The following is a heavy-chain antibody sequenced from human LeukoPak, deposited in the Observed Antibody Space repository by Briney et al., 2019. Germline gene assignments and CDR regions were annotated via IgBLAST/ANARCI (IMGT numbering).Heavy chain of an antibody. V-gene: IGHV4-38-2*01. CDR1: GYSISSGYY. J-gene: IGHJ4*02. D-gene: IGHD3-10*01. CDR2: IYHSGST. Sequence: PSETLSLTCAVSGYSISSGYYWGWIRQPPGKGLEWIGSIYHSGSTYYNPSLKSRVTISVGTSKNQFSLKLSSVTAADTAVYYCARTGVLLWFGELLYYFDYWGQGTLVTVSS. CDR3: ARTGVLLWFGELLYYFDY.